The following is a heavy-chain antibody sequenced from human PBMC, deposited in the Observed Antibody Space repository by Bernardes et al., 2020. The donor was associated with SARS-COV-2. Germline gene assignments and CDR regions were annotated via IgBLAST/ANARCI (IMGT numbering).Heavy chain of an antibody. J-gene: IGHJ5*02. D-gene: IGHD2-15*01. CDR1: GYTLTALS. CDR3: ATGPGYCSGGSCGYWFDP. Sequence: ASVKVSCKVSGYTLTALSMHWVRQAPGKGLEWMGGFAPEDGETIYAQKFQGRVTMTEDTSTDTAYMELSSLRSEDTAVYYCATGPGYCSGGSCGYWFDPWGQGTLVTVSS. CDR2: FAPEDGET. V-gene: IGHV1-24*01.